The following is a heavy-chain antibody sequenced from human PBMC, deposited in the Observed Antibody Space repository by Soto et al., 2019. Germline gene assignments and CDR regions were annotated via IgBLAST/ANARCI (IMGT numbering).Heavy chain of an antibody. Sequence: RGSLRLSCAASGLSFTTAWMSWVRQAPGKGLEWVGRIKSETDGGTTDYAAPVKGRFTISRDDSRNTLYLQMNSLKTEDTAQYYYSTDIGLYVLDISSQGTTDIVSS. CDR3: STDIGLYVLDI. V-gene: IGHV3-15*01. CDR2: IKSETDGGTT. CDR1: GLSFTTAW. J-gene: IGHJ6*02. D-gene: IGHD2-2*01.